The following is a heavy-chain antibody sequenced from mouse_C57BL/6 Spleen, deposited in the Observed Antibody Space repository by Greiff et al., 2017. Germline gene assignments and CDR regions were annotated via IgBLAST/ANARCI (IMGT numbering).Heavy chain of an antibody. V-gene: IGHV5-17*01. CDR2: ISSGSSTI. J-gene: IGHJ3*01. CDR3: ARHVWFAY. CDR1: GFTFSDYG. Sequence: VQLKQSGGGLVKPGGSLKLSCAASGFTFSDYGMHWVRQAPEKGLEWVAYISSGSSTIYYADTVKGRFTISRDNAKNTLFLQMTSLRSEDTAMNYCARHVWFAYWGQGTLVTVSA.